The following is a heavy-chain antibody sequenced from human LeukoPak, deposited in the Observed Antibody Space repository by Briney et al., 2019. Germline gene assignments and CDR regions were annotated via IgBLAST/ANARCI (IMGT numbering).Heavy chain of an antibody. Sequence: ASVKVSCKASGGTFSSYAISWVRQAPGQGLWWMGRVIPIFGITNYAQKYQGRVTIPADKSTSTAYMELSSLRYEDTAVYYCARDQVPAAIRDYYYYYGMDVWGQGTTVTVSS. CDR2: VIPIFGIT. J-gene: IGHJ6*02. CDR1: GGTFSSYA. V-gene: IGHV1-69*04. D-gene: IGHD2-2*02. CDR3: ARDQVPAAIRDYYYYYGMDV.